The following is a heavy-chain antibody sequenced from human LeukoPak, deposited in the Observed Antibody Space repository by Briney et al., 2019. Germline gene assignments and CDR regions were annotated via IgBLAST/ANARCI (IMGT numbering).Heavy chain of an antibody. Sequence: ASVKVSCKASGYTFTGYYMHWVRQAPGQGLEWMGRINPNSGGTNYAQKFQGRVTMTRDTSISTAYMELSSLRSEDTAVYYCATTGRSPYYYDSSGYYDYWGQGTLVTVSS. CDR3: ATTGRSPYYYDSSGYYDY. CDR1: GYTFTGYY. D-gene: IGHD3-22*01. J-gene: IGHJ4*02. V-gene: IGHV1-2*06. CDR2: INPNSGGT.